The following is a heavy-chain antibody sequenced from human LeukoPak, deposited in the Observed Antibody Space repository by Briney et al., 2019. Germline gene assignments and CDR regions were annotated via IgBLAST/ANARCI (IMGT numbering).Heavy chain of an antibody. Sequence: ASVKVSCKASGGTFSSYVISWVRQAPGQGLEWMGWINVYNGNTNYAQRLQGRVTMTTDTSKSTAYMELRSLRSDDTAVYYCARDRGELHLDYWGQGTLVTVSS. CDR1: GGTFSSYV. V-gene: IGHV1-18*01. D-gene: IGHD1-26*01. CDR3: ARDRGELHLDY. CDR2: INVYNGNT. J-gene: IGHJ4*02.